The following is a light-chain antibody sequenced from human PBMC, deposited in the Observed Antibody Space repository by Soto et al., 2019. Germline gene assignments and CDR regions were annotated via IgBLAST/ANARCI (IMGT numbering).Light chain of an antibody. Sequence: EIVLIQSPATLSLSPGERATLSCRASQSVSSDLAWYQHKPGQAPRLLISGASSRATGIPDRFSGSGSGTDFTLTISCLQSEDFATHYCQQYYSYPLTFGGGTKVDIK. V-gene: IGKV3D-15*02. J-gene: IGKJ4*01. CDR3: QQYYSYPLT. CDR2: GAS. CDR1: QSVSSD.